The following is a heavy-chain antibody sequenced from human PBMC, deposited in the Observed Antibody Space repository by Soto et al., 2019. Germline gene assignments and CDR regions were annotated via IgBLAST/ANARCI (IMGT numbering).Heavy chain of an antibody. V-gene: IGHV3-30*18. D-gene: IGHD2-2*01. CDR1: GFTFSSYG. CDR3: AKGLVLVPAAFYYYYGMDV. J-gene: IGHJ6*02. Sequence: QVQLVESGGGVVQPGRSLRLSCAASGFTFSSYGMHWVRQAPGKGLEWVAVISYDGSNKYYADSVKGRFTISRDNSKNTLYLQMNRLRAEDTAVYYCAKGLVLVPAAFYYYYGMDVWGQGTTVTVSS. CDR2: ISYDGSNK.